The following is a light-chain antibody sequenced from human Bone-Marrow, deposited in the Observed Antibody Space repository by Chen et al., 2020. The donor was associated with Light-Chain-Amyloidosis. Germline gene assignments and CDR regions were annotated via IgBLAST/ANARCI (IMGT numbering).Light chain of an antibody. Sequence: SYVLTQPSSVSVAPGQTATIACGGNNIGSTSVHWYQQTPGQAPLLVVYDDSDRPSAIPERVAAANAGKTATRASSRVEARDKADYDGQVWDRGSDRPVLAGGTRGPVL. V-gene: IGLV3-21*02. J-gene: IGLJ3*02. CDR3: QVWDRGSDRPV. CDR2: DDS. CDR1: NIGSTS.